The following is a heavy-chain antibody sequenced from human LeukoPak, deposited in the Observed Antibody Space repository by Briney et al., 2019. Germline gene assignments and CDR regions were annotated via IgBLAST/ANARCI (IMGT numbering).Heavy chain of an antibody. J-gene: IGHJ4*02. Sequence: GGSLRLSCAASGFTFSSYAMHWVRQAPGKGLEYVSAISSNGGSTYYANSVKGRFTISRDNSKNTLYLQMGSLRAEDMAVYYCARGAGSGYYISPIDYWGQGTLVTVPS. CDR3: ARGAGSGYYISPIDY. CDR2: ISSNGGST. CDR1: GFTFSSYA. D-gene: IGHD3-3*01. V-gene: IGHV3-64*01.